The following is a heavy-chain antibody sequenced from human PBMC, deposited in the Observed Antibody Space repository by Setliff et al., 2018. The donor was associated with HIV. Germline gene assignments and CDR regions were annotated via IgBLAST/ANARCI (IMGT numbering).Heavy chain of an antibody. J-gene: IGHJ4*01. Sequence: ASVKVSCKASGYTFTGYYMHWVRQAPGQGLEWMGRIYPNSGGTNYAQKFQGRVTMTRDTSISTAYMELSRLRSDDTAVYYCAREAPAVVPTLLPDYWGHGTLVTVSS. CDR3: AREAPAVVPTLLPDY. CDR1: GYTFTGYY. CDR2: IYPNSGGT. V-gene: IGHV1-2*06. D-gene: IGHD6-19*01.